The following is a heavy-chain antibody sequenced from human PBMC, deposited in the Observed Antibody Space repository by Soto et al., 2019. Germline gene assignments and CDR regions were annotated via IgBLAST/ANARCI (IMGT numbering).Heavy chain of an antibody. D-gene: IGHD5-18*01. Sequence: SETLSLTCTVSGGSVTSDEDYWTWIRQSPGKGLEWIGYISNSGSTGYNPSLKTRLSMSVDRSKNQFTLRLTSVTAADTAVYFCATESGSTYGYFDRWGQGTQVTVSS. V-gene: IGHV4-30-4*01. CDR3: ATESGSTYGYFDR. CDR1: GGSVTSDEDY. J-gene: IGHJ4*02. CDR2: ISNSGST.